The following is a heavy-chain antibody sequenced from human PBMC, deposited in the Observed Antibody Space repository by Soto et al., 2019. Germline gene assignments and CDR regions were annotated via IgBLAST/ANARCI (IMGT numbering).Heavy chain of an antibody. V-gene: IGHV1-18*01. Sequence: QGQLVQSGPEVKKPGASVKVSCKASGYTFSRYGISWVRQAPGRGLEWMGWISGYNGDTKYAQKVQGRVTMTIDTSTYTVYMELRSLTSDDTAIYYCAKNGQPPYYYYGMDVWGQGTTVTVAS. CDR1: GYTFSRYG. CDR2: ISGYNGDT. CDR3: AKNGQPPYYYYGMDV. D-gene: IGHD2-8*01. J-gene: IGHJ6*02.